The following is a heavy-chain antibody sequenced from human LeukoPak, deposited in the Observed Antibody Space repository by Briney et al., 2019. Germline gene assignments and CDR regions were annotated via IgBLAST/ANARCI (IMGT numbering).Heavy chain of an antibody. CDR3: ARAYYNFWSGYYG. V-gene: IGHV3-11*04. J-gene: IGHJ4*02. CDR1: GFIFSDYY. D-gene: IGHD3-3*01. CDR2: ISSSGSTI. Sequence: GGSLRLSCAASGFIFSDYYMSWIRQAPGKGLEWVSYISSSGSTIYYADFVKGRFTISRDNAKSSLYLQMNSLRAEDTAVYYCARAYYNFWSGYYGWGQGTLVTVSS.